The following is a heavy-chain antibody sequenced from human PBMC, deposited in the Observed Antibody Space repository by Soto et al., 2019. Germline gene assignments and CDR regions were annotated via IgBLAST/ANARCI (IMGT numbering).Heavy chain of an antibody. J-gene: IGHJ4*02. CDR3: ASGAAFYYDTSRY. D-gene: IGHD3-22*01. V-gene: IGHV3-23*01. CDR1: GFTFSTYA. CDR2: ISGSGGGT. Sequence: GGSLSLSCAASGFTFSTYAMSWVRQAPGKGLEWVSAISGSGGGTYYADSLKGRFTISRDNSKNTLFLQMNSLRAEDTAVYYCASGAAFYYDTSRYWGQGTLVTVSS.